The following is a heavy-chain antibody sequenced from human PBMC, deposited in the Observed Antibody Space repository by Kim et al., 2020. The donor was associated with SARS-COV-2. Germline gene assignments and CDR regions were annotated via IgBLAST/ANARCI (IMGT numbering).Heavy chain of an antibody. CDR1: GYTFTTRY. Sequence: ASVKVSCKTSGYTFTTRYLHWVRQAPGHGLEWMGRINPDSGVTDYAKRFQGRVTMTRDKSISTVYMELSSLKSDDTVVYYCARGNTETIDYWGQGTLVTVSS. CDR3: ARGNTETIDY. CDR2: INPDSGVT. J-gene: IGHJ4*02. V-gene: IGHV1-2*05.